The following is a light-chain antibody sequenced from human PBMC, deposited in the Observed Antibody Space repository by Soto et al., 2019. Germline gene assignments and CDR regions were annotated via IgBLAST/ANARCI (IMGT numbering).Light chain of an antibody. CDR1: QSVSSSS. CDR2: DAF. CDR3: QHYGSSPPKYT. Sequence: EIVLTQSPGTLSLSPGERATLSCRASQSVSSSSLAWNQHKPGQAPRLLIYDAFSRATDIPDRFSGSGSGTDFTLTISRLEPEDFAVYYCQHYGSSPPKYTFGQGTKLEI. J-gene: IGKJ2*01. V-gene: IGKV3-20*01.